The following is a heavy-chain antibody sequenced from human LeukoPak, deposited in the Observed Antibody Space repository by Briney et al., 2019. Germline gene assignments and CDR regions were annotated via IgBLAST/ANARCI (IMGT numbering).Heavy chain of an antibody. Sequence: PSETLSLTCAVYGGSFSGYYWSWIRQPPGKGLEWIGEINHSGSTNYNSSLKSRVTISVDTSKNQFSLKLSSVTAADTAVYYCARGRRFTAMVTGYYYYMDVWGKGTTVTVSS. CDR2: INHSGST. CDR3: ARGRRFTAMVTGYYYYMDV. J-gene: IGHJ6*03. D-gene: IGHD5-18*01. CDR1: GGSFSGYY. V-gene: IGHV4-34*01.